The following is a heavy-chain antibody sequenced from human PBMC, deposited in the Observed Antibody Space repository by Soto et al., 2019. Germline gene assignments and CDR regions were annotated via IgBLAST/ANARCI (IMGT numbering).Heavy chain of an antibody. Sequence: ASVKVSCKASGYTFTSYGISWVRQAPGQGLEWMGWISAYNGNTNYAQSLQGRVTMTTETSTSTAYTELRSLRSDDTAVYYCARAYSPRKNWFDPWGQGTLVTVSS. CDR3: ARAYSPRKNWFDP. V-gene: IGHV1-18*04. J-gene: IGHJ5*02. CDR2: ISAYNGNT. CDR1: GYTFTSYG. D-gene: IGHD5-18*01.